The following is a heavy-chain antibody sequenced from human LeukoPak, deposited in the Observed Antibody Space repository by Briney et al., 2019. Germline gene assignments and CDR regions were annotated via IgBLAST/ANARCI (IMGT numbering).Heavy chain of an antibody. CDR3: AMAYCGGDCYSGFDY. Sequence: PSETLSLTCTVSGGSISSYYWNWIRQPPGKGLEWIGYIYYSGSTNYNPSLKSRVTISVDTSKTQFSLKLSSVTAADTAVYYCAMAYCGGDCYSGFDYWGQGTLVTVSS. CDR1: GGSISSYY. D-gene: IGHD2-21*02. V-gene: IGHV4-59*01. J-gene: IGHJ4*02. CDR2: IYYSGST.